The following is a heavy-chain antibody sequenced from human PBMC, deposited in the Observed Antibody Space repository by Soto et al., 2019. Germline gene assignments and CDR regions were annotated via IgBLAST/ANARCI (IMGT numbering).Heavy chain of an antibody. CDR2: IKSKTDGGTT. Sequence: GGSLRLSCAASGFTFSNAWMSWVRQAPGKGLEWVGRIKSKTDGGTTDYAAPVKGRFTISRDDSKNTLYLQMNSLKTEDTAVYYCTTELPIETPYCGGDCYRNDYWGQGTLVTVSS. J-gene: IGHJ4*02. CDR1: GFTFSNAW. CDR3: TTELPIETPYCGGDCYRNDY. D-gene: IGHD2-21*01. V-gene: IGHV3-15*01.